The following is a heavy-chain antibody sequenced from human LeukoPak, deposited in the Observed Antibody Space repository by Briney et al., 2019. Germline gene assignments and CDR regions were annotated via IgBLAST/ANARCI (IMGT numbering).Heavy chain of an antibody. CDR1: GFTFSSYW. D-gene: IGHD3-22*01. J-gene: IGHJ3*02. CDR3: ARAGRYSYDSSGYYYDAIDI. Sequence: GGSLRLSCAASGFTFSSYWMTWVRQAPGEGLEWVANIKQDGSDKYYVDSVKGRFTMSRDNAKNSLFLQMNSLRAEDTAVYYCARAGRYSYDSSGYYYDAIDIWGQGTMVTVSS. CDR2: IKQDGSDK. V-gene: IGHV3-7*01.